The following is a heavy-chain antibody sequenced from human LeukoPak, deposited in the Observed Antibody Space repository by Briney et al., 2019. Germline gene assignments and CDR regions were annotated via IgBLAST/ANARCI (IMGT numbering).Heavy chain of an antibody. V-gene: IGHV4-39*01. CDR1: GGSISSSSYY. CDR3: ASLVDTAMAVDY. CDR2: IYYSGST. D-gene: IGHD5-18*01. Sequence: SETLSLTCTVSGGSISSSSYYWGWLRQPPGKGLEWIGSIYYSGSTYYNPSLKSRVTISVDTSKNQFSLKLSSGTAADTAVYYCASLVDTAMAVDYWGQGTLVTVSS. J-gene: IGHJ4*02.